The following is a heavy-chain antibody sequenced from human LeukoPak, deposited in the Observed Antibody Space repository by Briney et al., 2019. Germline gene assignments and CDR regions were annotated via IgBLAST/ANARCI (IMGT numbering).Heavy chain of an antibody. J-gene: IGHJ4*02. CDR1: GVTFISYA. V-gene: IGHV1-69*05. Sequence: SVKVSCKASGVTFISYAISWVRQAPGQGLEWMGRIIPIFGTANYAQKFQGRVTITTDESTSTAYMELSSLRSEDTAVYYCARSSGWYDFDYWGQGTLVTVSS. CDR3: ARSSGWYDFDY. CDR2: IIPIFGTA. D-gene: IGHD6-19*01.